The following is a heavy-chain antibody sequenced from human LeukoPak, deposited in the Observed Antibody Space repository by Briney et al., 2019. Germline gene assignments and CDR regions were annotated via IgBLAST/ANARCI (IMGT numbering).Heavy chain of an antibody. CDR3: AKDQAGSVFGTGYGMDV. CDR2: ISYNGGNR. J-gene: IGHJ6*02. CDR1: RFSISSYA. Sequence: GGSLRLSCVASRFSISSYAMHWVRQAPGKGLEWVATISYNGGNRYNAASVKGRFTISRDNSKNTVFLQMNSLRSEDTALYYCAKDQAGSVFGTGYGMDVWGQGTTVTVSS. V-gene: IGHV3-30-3*01. D-gene: IGHD3-10*01.